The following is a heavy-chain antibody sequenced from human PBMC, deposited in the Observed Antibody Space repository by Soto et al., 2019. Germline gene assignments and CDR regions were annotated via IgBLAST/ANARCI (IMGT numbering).Heavy chain of an antibody. J-gene: IGHJ3*02. CDR3: ARPTDIVVVPAAIGLDAFDI. CDR1: GFTFSSYA. Sequence: GSLRLSCAASGFTFSSYAMSWVRQAPGKGLEWVSAISGSGGSTYYADSVKGRFTISRDNSKNTLYLQMNSLRAEDTAVYYCARPTDIVVVPAAIGLDAFDIWGQGTMVTVSS. D-gene: IGHD2-2*01. CDR2: ISGSGGST. V-gene: IGHV3-23*01.